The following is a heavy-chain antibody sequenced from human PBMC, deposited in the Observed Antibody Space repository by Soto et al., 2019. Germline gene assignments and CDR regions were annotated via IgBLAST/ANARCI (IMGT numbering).Heavy chain of an antibody. D-gene: IGHD2-2*02. J-gene: IGHJ6*02. CDR2: INPNSGGT. CDR3: ARDIVVVPAAIPHYYYGMDV. V-gene: IGHV1-2*02. Sequence: GASVKVSCKASGYTFTGYYMHWVRQAPGQGLEWMGWINPNSGGTNYAQKFQGRVTMTRDTSISTAYMELSRLRSDDTAVYYCARDIVVVPAAIPHYYYGMDVWGQGTTVTVSS. CDR1: GYTFTGYY.